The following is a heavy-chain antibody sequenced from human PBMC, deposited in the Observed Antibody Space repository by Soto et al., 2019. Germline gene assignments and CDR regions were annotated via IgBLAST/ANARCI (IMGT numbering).Heavy chain of an antibody. CDR2: INHTGGT. J-gene: IGHJ5*02. D-gene: IGHD3-3*01. CDR3: ATRITVFGLLIPPFDP. Sequence: SETLSLTCAVYGGSVNGYYWNWIRQPPGQGLEWIGEINHTGGTHYNPSLKSRVTMSVDTSKNQFSLRLSSVTAADTAIYYCATRITVFGLLIPPFDPWGQGTQVTVSS. CDR1: GGSVNGYY. V-gene: IGHV4-34*01.